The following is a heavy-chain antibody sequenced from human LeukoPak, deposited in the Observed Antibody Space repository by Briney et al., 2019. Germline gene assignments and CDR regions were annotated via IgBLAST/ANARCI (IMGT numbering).Heavy chain of an antibody. D-gene: IGHD5-18*01. V-gene: IGHV3-23*01. Sequence: GGSLRLSCAASGFTFSSYGMSWVRQAPGKGLEGVSAISGSGGSTYYADSVKGRFTISRDNSKNTLYLQMNSLRAEDTAVYYCANFRAEIQKAYYYMDVWGKGTTVTVSS. CDR2: ISGSGGST. CDR3: ANFRAEIQKAYYYMDV. CDR1: GFTFSSYG. J-gene: IGHJ6*03.